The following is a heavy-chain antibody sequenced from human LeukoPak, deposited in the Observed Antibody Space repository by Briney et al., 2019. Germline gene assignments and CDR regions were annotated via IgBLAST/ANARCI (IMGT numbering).Heavy chain of an antibody. J-gene: IGHJ3*02. V-gene: IGHV1-18*01. CDR1: GYTFTSYG. CDR3: ASLGMTTVTTDDAFDI. CDR2: ISAYNGNT. Sequence: GASVKVSCKASGYTFTSYGISWVRQAPGQGLEWMGWISAYNGNTNYAQKLQGRVTMTTDTSTSTAYMELRSLRSDDTAVYYCASLGMTTVTTDDAFDIWGQGTMVTVSS. D-gene: IGHD4-17*01.